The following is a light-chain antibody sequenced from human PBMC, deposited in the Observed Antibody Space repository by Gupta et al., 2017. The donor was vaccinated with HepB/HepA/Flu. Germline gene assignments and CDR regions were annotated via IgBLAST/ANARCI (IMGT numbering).Light chain of an antibody. Sequence: DIRMPKSPSSLSASVGDRVTIPCRASKSISSYLNWYQQKPGKAPKLLIYAASSWQSGVPSRFSGSGSGTDFSLTISSLQPEDFATYYCQQSERTPWTFGQGTKVEIK. CDR1: KSISSY. CDR3: QQSERTPWT. V-gene: IGKV1-39*01. J-gene: IGKJ1*01. CDR2: AAS.